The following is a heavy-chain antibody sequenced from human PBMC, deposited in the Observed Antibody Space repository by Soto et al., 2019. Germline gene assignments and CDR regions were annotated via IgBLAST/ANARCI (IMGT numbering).Heavy chain of an antibody. J-gene: IGHJ4*02. D-gene: IGHD2-21*01. CDR1: GYTFTNYG. V-gene: IGHV1-18*04. CDR3: ARSIRVASPGDY. CDR2: ISAYNGHA. Sequence: GAEVKKPGASVKVSCKTSGYTFTNYGITWVRQAPGQGLEWMGWISAYNGHANYEQKFQGRVTMTTAPSTSTAYMELRSLRSDDTAVYFCARSIRVASPGDYWGQGTLATVSS.